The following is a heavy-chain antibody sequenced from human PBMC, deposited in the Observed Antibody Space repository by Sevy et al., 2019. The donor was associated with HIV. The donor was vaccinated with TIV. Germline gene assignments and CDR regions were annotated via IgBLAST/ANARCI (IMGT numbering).Heavy chain of an antibody. J-gene: IGHJ5*02. CDR2: IDSTSSSI. V-gene: IGHV3-48*01. CDR3: ARDGSIVLKGHTTTDGPNWFVL. D-gene: IGHD2-8*01. CDR1: GFTFTDHT. Sequence: GGSLRLSCAASGFTFTDHTFNWVRQAPGKGLEWLSHIDSTSSSILYADSVKGRFTISRDNGKNSLYLQMNSLRAEDTAVYFCARDGSIVLKGHTTTDGPNWFVLWGQGTLVTDSS.